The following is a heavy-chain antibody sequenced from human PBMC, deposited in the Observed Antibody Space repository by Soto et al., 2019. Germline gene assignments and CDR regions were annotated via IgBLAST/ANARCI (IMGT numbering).Heavy chain of an antibody. V-gene: IGHV4-39*01. CDR3: ARQDEGLQLGEGYFDY. J-gene: IGHJ4*02. CDR1: GGSISSSSYY. Sequence: QLQLQESGPGLVKPSETLSLTCTVSGGSISSSSYYWGWIRQPPGKGLEWIGSIYYSGSTYYNPSLKSRVTISVDTSKNQFSLRLSSVTAADTAVYYCARQDEGLQLGEGYFDYWGQGTLVTVSS. CDR2: IYYSGST. D-gene: IGHD3-16*01.